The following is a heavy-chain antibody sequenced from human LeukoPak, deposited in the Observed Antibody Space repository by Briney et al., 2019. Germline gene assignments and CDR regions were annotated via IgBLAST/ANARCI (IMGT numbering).Heavy chain of an antibody. D-gene: IGHD2-8*01. CDR1: GFTFSSYG. CDR3: ANGYCTNGVCYPYYYYYMDV. Sequence: GRSLRLSCAASGFTFSSYGMHWVRQAPGKGLEWVAVISYHGSNKYYADSVKGRFTISRDNSKNTLYLQMNSLRAEDTAVYYCANGYCTNGVCYPYYYYYMDVWGKGTTVTVSS. CDR2: ISYHGSNK. J-gene: IGHJ6*03. V-gene: IGHV3-30*18.